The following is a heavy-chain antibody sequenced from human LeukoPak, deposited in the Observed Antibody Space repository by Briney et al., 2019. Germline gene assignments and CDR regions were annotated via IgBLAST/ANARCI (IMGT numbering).Heavy chain of an antibody. J-gene: IGHJ5*02. CDR1: GGSFSGYY. V-gene: IGHV4-34*01. Sequence: PSETLSLTCAVYGGSFSGYYWSWIRQPPGKGLEWIGEINHSGSTNYNPSLKSRVTISVDTSKNQFSLKLSSVTAADTAVYYCARVYCSGGSCYSEWFDPWGQGTLVTVSS. CDR3: ARVYCSGGSCYSEWFDP. D-gene: IGHD2-15*01. CDR2: INHSGST.